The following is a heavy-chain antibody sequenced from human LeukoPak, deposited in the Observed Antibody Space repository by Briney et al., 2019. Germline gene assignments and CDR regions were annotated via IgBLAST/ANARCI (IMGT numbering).Heavy chain of an antibody. CDR2: INPNGGAI. D-gene: IGHD1-1*01. V-gene: IGHV1-2*02. Sequence: ASVGVSCKASGYTFIGYYMHWVRQAPGQALEWMGWINPNGGAINYAQKFQGRVTLTRDTSRNTAYMEINRLTSGDTAVYYCVKPSRGPYYWFDLWGQGTLVTVSS. J-gene: IGHJ5*02. CDR3: VKPSRGPYYWFDL. CDR1: GYTFIGYY.